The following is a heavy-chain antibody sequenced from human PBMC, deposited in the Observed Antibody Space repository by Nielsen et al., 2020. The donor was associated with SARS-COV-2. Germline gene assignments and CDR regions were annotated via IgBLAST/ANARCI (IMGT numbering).Heavy chain of an antibody. Sequence: VSCKASGGTFSSHAINWVRQAPGQGLEWMGRIIPILVKPNYPQHFQGRVTITADKSTNTVHMELSSLTSEDTAVYYCARASGSDFRRGYYFDNWGQGTLVTVSS. V-gene: IGHV1-69*04. J-gene: IGHJ4*02. CDR3: ARASGSDFRRGYYFDN. CDR2: IIPILVKP. CDR1: GGTFSSHA. D-gene: IGHD3-3*01.